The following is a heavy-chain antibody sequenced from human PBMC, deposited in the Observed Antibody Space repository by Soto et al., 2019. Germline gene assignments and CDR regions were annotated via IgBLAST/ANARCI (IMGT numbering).Heavy chain of an antibody. CDR3: ARVVRYSSGLNWFDP. Sequence: PSETLSLTCTVSGGSISSNYWTWIRQPPGKGLEWIGYIYHSGSTYYNPSLKSRVTISVDRSKNQFSLKLSSVTAADTAVYYCARVVRYSSGLNWFDPWGQGTLVTVSS. CDR2: IYHSGST. CDR1: GGSISSNY. D-gene: IGHD6-19*01. J-gene: IGHJ5*02. V-gene: IGHV4-59*12.